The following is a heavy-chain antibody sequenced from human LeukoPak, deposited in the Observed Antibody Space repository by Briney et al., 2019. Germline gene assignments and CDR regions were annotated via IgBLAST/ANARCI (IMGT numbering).Heavy chain of an antibody. J-gene: IGHJ4*02. Sequence: SETLSLTCAVYGGSFSGYYWSWIRQPPGKGLEWIGEINHSGSTNCNPSLKSRVTISVDTSKNQFSLKLSSVTAADTAVYYCARGRYGSGSHYDDYWGQGTLVTVSS. D-gene: IGHD3-10*01. V-gene: IGHV4-34*01. CDR3: ARGRYGSGSHYDDY. CDR1: GGSFSGYY. CDR2: INHSGST.